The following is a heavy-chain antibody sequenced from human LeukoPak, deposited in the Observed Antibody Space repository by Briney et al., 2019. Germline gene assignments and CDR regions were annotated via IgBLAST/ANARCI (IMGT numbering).Heavy chain of an antibody. CDR2: ISSSGSTI. CDR1: GFTFSSYE. V-gene: IGHV3-48*03. D-gene: IGHD2-21*02. CDR3: ARVNIVVVTATPDYFDY. J-gene: IGHJ4*02. Sequence: GGSLRLSCAASGFTFSSYERNWVRQAPGKGLEWVSYISSSGSTIYYADSVKGRFTISRDNAKNSLYLQMNSLRAEDTAVYYCARVNIVVVTATPDYFDYWGQGTLVTVSS.